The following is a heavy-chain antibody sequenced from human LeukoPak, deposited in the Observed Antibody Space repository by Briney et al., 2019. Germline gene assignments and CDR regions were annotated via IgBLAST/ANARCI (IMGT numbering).Heavy chain of an antibody. CDR1: GITLSNYG. CDR2: ISSSGSTI. V-gene: IGHV3-11*01. D-gene: IGHD6-6*01. Sequence: GGSLRLSCAVSGITLSNYGMSWVRQAPGKGLEWVSYISSSGSTIYYAGSVKGRFTISRDNAKNSLYLQMNSLRAEDTAVYYCARRSSGKMLDYWGQGTLVTVSS. J-gene: IGHJ4*02. CDR3: ARRSSGKMLDY.